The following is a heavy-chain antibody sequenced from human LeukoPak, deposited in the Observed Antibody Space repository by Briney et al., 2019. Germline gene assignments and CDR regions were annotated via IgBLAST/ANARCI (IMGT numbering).Heavy chain of an antibody. V-gene: IGHV4-39*01. CDR2: IYYSGST. D-gene: IGHD3-10*01. CDR3: ARHFSNYGAFYFDY. Sequence: PSETLSLTCTVSGASISGSSYHWGWVRQPPGKGLEWIGSIYYSGSTYDNPSLKSRVTISVDTSKNQFSLKLSSVTAADTAVYYCARHFSNYGAFYFDYWGQGTLVTVSS. CDR1: GASISGSSYH. J-gene: IGHJ4*02.